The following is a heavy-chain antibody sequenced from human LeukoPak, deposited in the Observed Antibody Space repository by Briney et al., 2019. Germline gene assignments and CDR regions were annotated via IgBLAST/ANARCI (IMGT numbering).Heavy chain of an antibody. D-gene: IGHD3-22*01. CDR1: GYTFTSYY. J-gene: IGHJ4*02. CDR3: AAEGEYDSSVDY. CDR2: INPNSGGT. V-gene: IGHV1-2*02. Sequence: ASVKVSCKASGYTFTSYYMHWVRQAPGQGLEWMGWINPNSGGTNFAQKFQERVTITRDMSTSTAYMELSSLRSEDTAVYYCAAEGEYDSSVDYWGQGTLVTVSS.